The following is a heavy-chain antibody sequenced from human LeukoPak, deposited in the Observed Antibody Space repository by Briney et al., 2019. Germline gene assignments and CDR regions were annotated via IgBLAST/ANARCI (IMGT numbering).Heavy chain of an antibody. V-gene: IGHV3-30*02. Sequence: PGGSLRLSCAASGFTFSSYGMHWVRQAPGKGLEWVAFIRYDGSNKYYADSVKGRFTISRDNSKNTLYLQMNSLRAEDTAVYYCAKDLHQLWDYYMDVWGKGTTVTISS. J-gene: IGHJ6*03. CDR3: AKDLHQLWDYYMDV. D-gene: IGHD3-16*01. CDR2: IRYDGSNK. CDR1: GFTFSSYG.